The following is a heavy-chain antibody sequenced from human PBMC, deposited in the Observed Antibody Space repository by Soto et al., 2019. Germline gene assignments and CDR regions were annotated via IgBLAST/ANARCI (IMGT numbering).Heavy chain of an antibody. CDR3: ARESSSWDAPYYFDY. D-gene: IGHD6-13*01. J-gene: IGHJ4*02. CDR2: INAGNGNT. V-gene: IGHV1-3*01. CDR1: GYTFTSYA. Sequence: GASVKVSCKASGYTFTSYAMHWVRQAPGQRLEWMGWINAGNGNTKYSQKFQGRVTITRDTSASTAYMELSSLRSEDTAVYYCARESSSWDAPYYFDYWGQETLVTVPS.